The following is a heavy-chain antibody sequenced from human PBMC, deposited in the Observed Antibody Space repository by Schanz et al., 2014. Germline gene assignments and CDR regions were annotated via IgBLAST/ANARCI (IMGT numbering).Heavy chain of an antibody. CDR1: GFTFSDYW. D-gene: IGHD3-10*01. V-gene: IGHV3-11*01. CDR2: ITYNGGTI. CDR3: AKYRGYYRVSGSYRELEY. J-gene: IGHJ4*02. Sequence: VQLMESGGGLVQPGGSLRLSCTASGFTFSDYWMSWVRQAPGKGLEWISYITYNGGTIYYADSVKGRFTISRDNTKNSLFLQLNSLRPEDTAVYYCAKYRGYYRVSGSYRELEYWGQGTLVTVSS.